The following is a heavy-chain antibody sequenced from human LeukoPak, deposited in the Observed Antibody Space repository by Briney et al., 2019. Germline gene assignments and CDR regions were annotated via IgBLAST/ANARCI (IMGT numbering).Heavy chain of an antibody. Sequence: ASVKVSCKVYGYTLTELSMHWVRQAPGKGLEWMGGFDPEDGETIYAQKFQGRVTMTEDTTTDTAYMELSSLRSEDTAVYYCATEKDISMVRGVIIPKRRGSFDYWGQGTLVTVSS. J-gene: IGHJ4*02. CDR2: FDPEDGET. V-gene: IGHV1-24*01. D-gene: IGHD3-10*01. CDR1: GYTLTELS. CDR3: ATEKDISMVRGVIIPKRRGSFDY.